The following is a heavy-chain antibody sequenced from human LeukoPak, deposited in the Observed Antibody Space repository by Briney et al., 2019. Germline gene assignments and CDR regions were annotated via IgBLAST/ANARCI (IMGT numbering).Heavy chain of an antibody. J-gene: IGHJ4*02. CDR1: GFNFSNYA. CDR2: ISYDAPNK. Sequence: GGSLRLSCVASGFNFSNYAMHWVRQAPGKGLEWVAVISYDAPNKYYADSVRGRFFISRDNSKNTLYLQMNSLRVEDTAVYYCAAINIAQLPIRVYWGQGTLVTVSS. V-gene: IGHV3-30*04. CDR3: AAINIAQLPIRVY. D-gene: IGHD5-24*01.